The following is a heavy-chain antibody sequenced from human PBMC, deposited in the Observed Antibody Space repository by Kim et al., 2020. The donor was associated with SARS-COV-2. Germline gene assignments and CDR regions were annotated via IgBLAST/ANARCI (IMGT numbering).Heavy chain of an antibody. CDR2: ISYDGSNK. V-gene: IGHV3-30*18. D-gene: IGHD1-26*01. Sequence: GGSLRLSCAASGFTFSSYGMHWVRQAPGKGLEWVAVISYDGSNKYYADSVKGRFTISRDNSKNTLYLQMNSLRAEDTAVYYCAKVGSPWYFCGMDVWGQGTTLTVSS. CDR1: GFTFSSYG. CDR3: AKVGSPWYFCGMDV. J-gene: IGHJ6*02.